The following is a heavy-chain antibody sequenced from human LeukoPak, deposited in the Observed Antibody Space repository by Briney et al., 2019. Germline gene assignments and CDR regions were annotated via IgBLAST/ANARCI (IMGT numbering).Heavy chain of an antibody. Sequence: PSGTLSLTCGVSGGSITNTNFWTWVRQPPGKGLEWIGEVNLQGSTNYNPSLMGRVAIAVDTSENHISLQLTSVTAADTAVYYCAREGGPYRPLDYSGQGTLVTVSS. CDR3: AREGGPYRPLDY. J-gene: IGHJ4*02. CDR1: GGSITNTNF. CDR2: VNLQGST. V-gene: IGHV4-4*02.